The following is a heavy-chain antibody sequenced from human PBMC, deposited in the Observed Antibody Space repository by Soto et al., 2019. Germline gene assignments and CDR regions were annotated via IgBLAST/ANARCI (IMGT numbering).Heavy chain of an antibody. CDR3: AKDQWLVQSHWFDP. V-gene: IGHV3-23*01. CDR1: GFTFSSYA. CDR2: ISGSGSST. J-gene: IGHJ5*02. D-gene: IGHD6-19*01. Sequence: GGSLRLSCAASGFTFSSYAMSWVRQAPGKGLEWVSAISGSGSSTYYADSVKGRFTISRDNSKNTLYLQMNSLRAEDTAVYYCAKDQWLVQSHWFDPWGQGTLVTVSS.